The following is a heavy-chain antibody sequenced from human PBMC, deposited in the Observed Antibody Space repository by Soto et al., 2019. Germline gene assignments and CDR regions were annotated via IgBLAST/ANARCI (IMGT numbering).Heavy chain of an antibody. V-gene: IGHV4-34*01. J-gene: IGHJ6*03. CDR1: GGSFSGYY. D-gene: IGHD3-3*01. CDR2: INHSGST. Sequence: SLTCAVYGGSFSGYYWSWIRQPPGKGLEWIGEINHSGSTNYNPSLKSRVTISVDTSKNQFSLKLSSVTAADTAVYYCARGAGYDFWSGYYTSYYHYYLMDVWGKGTTVIVSS. CDR3: ARGAGYDFWSGYYTSYYHYYLMDV.